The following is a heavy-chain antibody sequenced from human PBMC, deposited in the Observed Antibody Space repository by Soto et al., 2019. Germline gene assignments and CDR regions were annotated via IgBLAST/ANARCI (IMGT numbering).Heavy chain of an antibody. D-gene: IGHD3-22*01. CDR2: IYYSGST. V-gene: IGHV4-34*01. J-gene: IGHJ4*02. CDR3: ARETYYDSSGLDY. Sequence: PSETLSLTCAVYGGSFSGYYWSWIRQPPGKGLEWIGEIYYSGSTNYNPSLKSRVTISVDTSKNQFSLKLSSVTAADTAVYYCARETYYDSSGLDYWGQGTLVTVSS. CDR1: GGSFSGYY.